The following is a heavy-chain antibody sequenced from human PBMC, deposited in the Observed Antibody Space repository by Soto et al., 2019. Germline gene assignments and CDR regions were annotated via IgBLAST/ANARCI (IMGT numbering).Heavy chain of an antibody. J-gene: IGHJ4*02. Sequence: SETLSLTCTVSGGSISSSSYYWGWIRQPPGKGLEWIGSIYYSGSTYYNPSLKSRVTISVDTSKNQFSLKLSSVTAADTAVYYCARQGGGFVVVTAMFDYWGQGTLVTVSS. V-gene: IGHV4-39*01. CDR3: ARQGGGFVVVTAMFDY. CDR1: GGSISSSSYY. D-gene: IGHD2-21*02. CDR2: IYYSGST.